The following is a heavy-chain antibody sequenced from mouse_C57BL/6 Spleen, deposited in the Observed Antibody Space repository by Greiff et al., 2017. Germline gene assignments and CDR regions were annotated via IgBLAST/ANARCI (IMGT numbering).Heavy chain of an antibody. CDR1: GYTFTDYN. Sequence: VQLQQSGPELVKPGASVKMSCKASGYTFTDYNMHWVKQSHGKSLEWIGYINPNNGGTSYNQKFKGKATLTVNKSSSTAYMELRSLTSEDSAVYYCARGTTVVAGMDHWGQGTSATVSS. J-gene: IGHJ4*01. D-gene: IGHD1-1*01. CDR3: ARGTTVVAGMDH. CDR2: INPNNGGT. V-gene: IGHV1-22*01.